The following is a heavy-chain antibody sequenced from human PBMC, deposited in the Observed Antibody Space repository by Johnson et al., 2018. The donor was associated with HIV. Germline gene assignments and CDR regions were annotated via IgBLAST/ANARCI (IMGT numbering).Heavy chain of an antibody. J-gene: IGHJ3*02. D-gene: IGHD6-19*01. CDR3: AKDRAVARWDAFDI. V-gene: IGHV3-9*01. CDR2: ISWNSGSI. Sequence: VQLVESGGGVVRPGGSLRLSCAASGFTFDDYGMSWVRQAPGKGLEWVSGISWNSGSIGYADSVKGRFTISRDNAKNSLYLQMSSLRAEDTALYYCAKDRAVARWDAFDIWGQGTMVTVSS. CDR1: GFTFDDYG.